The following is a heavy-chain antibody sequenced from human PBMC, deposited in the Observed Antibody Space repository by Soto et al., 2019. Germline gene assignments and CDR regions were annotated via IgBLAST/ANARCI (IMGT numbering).Heavy chain of an antibody. D-gene: IGHD3-16*01. CDR3: ARGWGRWPHEKPGDY. CDR2: VNANSGNA. V-gene: IGHV1-8*01. CDR1: GYTFSTYD. J-gene: IGHJ4*02. Sequence: QVQLVQSGAEVRWPGASVKVSCEASGYTFSTYDINWVRQAPGQGLEWMGWVNANSGNAGYAQKFQGRVTMTKSSSITTAYMELNSLRSEDTAVYYCARGWGRWPHEKPGDYWGQGTLVTVSS.